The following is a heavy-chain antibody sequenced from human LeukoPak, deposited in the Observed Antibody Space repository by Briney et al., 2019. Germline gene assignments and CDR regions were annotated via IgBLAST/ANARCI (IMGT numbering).Heavy chain of an antibody. D-gene: IGHD2-15*01. Sequence: PGGSLRLSCAASGFTFSSYAMSWVRQAPGKGLEWVSAISGSGDSTYYADSVKGRFIISRDNSKNTLYLQMNSLRAEDTAVYYCAKAGAVVVVAAKYFDYWGQGTLVTVSS. CDR2: ISGSGDST. CDR3: AKAGAVVVVAAKYFDY. J-gene: IGHJ4*02. V-gene: IGHV3-23*01. CDR1: GFTFSSYA.